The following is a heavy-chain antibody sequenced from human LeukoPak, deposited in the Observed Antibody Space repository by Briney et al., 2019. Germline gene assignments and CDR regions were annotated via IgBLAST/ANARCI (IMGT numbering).Heavy chain of an antibody. V-gene: IGHV1-69*13. CDR1: GGTFSSYA. CDR2: IIPIFGTA. J-gene: IGHJ4*02. Sequence: SVKVSCKASGGTFSSYAISWVRQAPGQGLEWMGGIIPIFGTANYAQKFQGRVTITADESTSTAYMELSSLRSEDTAVYYCARDPPRVGAPDYWGQGTLLTVSS. CDR3: ARDPPRVGAPDY. D-gene: IGHD1-26*01.